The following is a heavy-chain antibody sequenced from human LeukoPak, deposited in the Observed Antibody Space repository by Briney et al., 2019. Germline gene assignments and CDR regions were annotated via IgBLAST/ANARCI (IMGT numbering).Heavy chain of an antibody. D-gene: IGHD2-21*01. CDR2: IKEDGSEK. CDR1: GFTFSNYW. V-gene: IGHV3-7*01. J-gene: IGHJ4*02. CDR3: TRDNRYYY. Sequence: GGSLRLSCAASGFTFSNYWMSWVRQAPGKGLEWVANIKEDGSEKYYEDSVKGRFTISRDNAKNLVYLQMNSLRAEDTAVYYCTRDNRYYYWGQGTVATVSS.